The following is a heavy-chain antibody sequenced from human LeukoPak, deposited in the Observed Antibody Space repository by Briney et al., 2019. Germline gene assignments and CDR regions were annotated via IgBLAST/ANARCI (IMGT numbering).Heavy chain of an antibody. CDR1: GGSLSGYY. J-gene: IGHJ5*02. CDR2: INHSGST. V-gene: IGHV4-34*01. Sequence: PSETLSLTCAVYGGSLSGYYWSWIRQPPGKGLEWIGEINHSGSTNYNPSLKSRVTISVDTSKNQFSLKLSSVTAADTAVYYCARVRSTSWFDPWGQGTLVTVSS. CDR3: ARVRSTSWFDP. D-gene: IGHD2/OR15-2a*01.